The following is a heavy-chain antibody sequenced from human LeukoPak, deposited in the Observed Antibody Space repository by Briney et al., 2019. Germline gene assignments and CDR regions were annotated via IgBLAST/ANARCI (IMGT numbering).Heavy chain of an antibody. V-gene: IGHV3-30*02. CDR1: EFIFSGFA. J-gene: IGHJ4*02. CDR3: AKDGDMVSNYSLFDY. D-gene: IGHD4-11*01. CDR2: IRYDGSNK. Sequence: GGSLRLSCVGSEFIFSGFAMHWVRQAPGKGLEWVAFIRYDGSNKYYADSVKGRFTISRDNSKSTLYLQMNSLRAEDTAVYYCAKDGDMVSNYSLFDYWGQGTLVTVSS.